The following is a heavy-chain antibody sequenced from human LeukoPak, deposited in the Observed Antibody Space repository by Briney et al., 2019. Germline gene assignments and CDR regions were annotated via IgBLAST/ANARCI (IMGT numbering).Heavy chain of an antibody. CDR3: AIIVVVPAAIRAIDY. Sequence: PGGSLRLSCAASGFTFSSYSMNWVRQAPGKGLEWVSSISSSSSYIYYADSVKGRFTICRDNAKSSVYLQMNSLRAEDTAVYYCAIIVVVPAAIRAIDYWGQGTLVTVSS. V-gene: IGHV3-21*01. J-gene: IGHJ4*02. CDR1: GFTFSSYS. CDR2: ISSSSSYI. D-gene: IGHD2-2*02.